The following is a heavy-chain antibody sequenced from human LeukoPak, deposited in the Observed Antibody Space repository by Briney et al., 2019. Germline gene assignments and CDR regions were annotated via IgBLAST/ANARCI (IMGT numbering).Heavy chain of an antibody. CDR1: GYSISSSYY. Sequence: SETLSLTCTVSGYSISSSYYWGWIWQPPGKGLEWIGNIYHSGNTYYNPSLKSRVTISLDTSKNQFSLNLRSMTAADSAVYYCARDVGYWFAYWGQGTLVTVSS. D-gene: IGHD3-10*01. J-gene: IGHJ4*02. CDR3: ARDVGYWFAY. CDR2: IYHSGNT. V-gene: IGHV4-38-2*02.